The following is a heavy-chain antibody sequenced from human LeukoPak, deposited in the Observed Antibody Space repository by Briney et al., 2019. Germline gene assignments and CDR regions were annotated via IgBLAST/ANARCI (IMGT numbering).Heavy chain of an antibody. CDR3: TNDIGYFDY. V-gene: IGHV3-15*01. D-gene: IGHD1-1*01. CDR2: FKSKTDGGTT. CDR1: GFTFSKAW. Sequence: GGSLRLSCAASGFTFSKAWMSWVRQAPGKGREWVGRFKSKTDGGTTDYAAPVKGRFIVSRDDSKNTLYLQMNSLRTEDTAVYFCTNDIGYFDYWGRGTLVTVSS. J-gene: IGHJ4*02.